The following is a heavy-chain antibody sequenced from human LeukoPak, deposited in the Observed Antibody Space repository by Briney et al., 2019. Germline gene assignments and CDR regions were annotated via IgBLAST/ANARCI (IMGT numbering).Heavy chain of an antibody. Sequence: SQTLSLTCAVSGGSISSGGYSWSWIRQPPGKGLEWIGYIYYSGSTYYNPSLKSRVTISVDTSKNQFSLKLSSVTAADTAVYYCARDGYNFIDFFDYWGQGSLVTVSS. CDR2: IYYSGST. CDR1: GGSISSGGYS. V-gene: IGHV4-30-4*07. CDR3: ARDGYNFIDFFDY. J-gene: IGHJ4*02. D-gene: IGHD5-24*01.